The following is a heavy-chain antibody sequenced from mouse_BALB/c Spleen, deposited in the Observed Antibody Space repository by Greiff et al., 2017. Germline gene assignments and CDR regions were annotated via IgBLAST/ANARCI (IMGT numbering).Heavy chain of an antibody. CDR1: GFTFSSYT. CDR2: ISSGGSYT. V-gene: IGHV5-6-4*01. CDR3: TREEDDYFDY. J-gene: IGHJ2*01. Sequence: EVKLVESGGGLVKPGGSLKLSCAASGFTFSSYTMSWVRQTPEKRLEWVATISSGGSYTYYPDSVKGRFTISRDNAKNTLYLQMSSLKSEDTAMYYCTREEDDYFDYWGQGTTLTVSS.